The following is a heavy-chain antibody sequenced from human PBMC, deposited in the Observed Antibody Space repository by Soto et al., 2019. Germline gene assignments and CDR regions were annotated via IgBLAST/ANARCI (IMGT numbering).Heavy chain of an antibody. D-gene: IGHD6-13*01. CDR3: ARVWARGGSSHNWFAP. V-gene: IGHV1-3*01. CDR1: GYTFTSYA. J-gene: IGHJ5*02. Sequence: QVQLVQSGAEVKKPGASVKVSCKASGYTFTSYAMHWVRQAPGQRLEWMGWINAGNGNTKYSQKFQGRVTITRDTSASTAYMELSSLSSEDTAVYYCARVWARGGSSHNWFAPWCQGTLVTVSS. CDR2: INAGNGNT.